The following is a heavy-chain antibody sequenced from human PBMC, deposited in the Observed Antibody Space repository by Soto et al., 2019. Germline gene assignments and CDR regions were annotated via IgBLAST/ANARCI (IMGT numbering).Heavy chain of an antibody. V-gene: IGHV4-4*02. CDR1: SGSISSSNW. CDR3: ARAHAGSSPYYYMDV. J-gene: IGHJ6*03. Sequence: SETLSLTCAVSSGSISSSNWWSWVRQPPGKGLEWVGEIYHSGSTNYNPSLKSRVTISVDKSKNQFSLKLSSVTAADTAVYYCARAHAGSSPYYYMDVWGKGTTVNVSS. D-gene: IGHD3-10*01. CDR2: IYHSGST.